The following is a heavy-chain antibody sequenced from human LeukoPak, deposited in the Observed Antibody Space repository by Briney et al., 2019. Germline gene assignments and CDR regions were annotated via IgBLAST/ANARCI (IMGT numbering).Heavy chain of an antibody. D-gene: IGHD4-17*01. Sequence: GGSLRLSCAASGFTFSSYAMHWVRQAPGKGLEGVAVISYDGSNKDYADSVKGRFTISRDNCKNTLYLQMNSLRAEDTALYYCARSYGSLTYYYYGMDVWGQGTTVTVSS. V-gene: IGHV3-30*04. CDR2: ISYDGSNK. CDR3: ARSYGSLTYYYYGMDV. CDR1: GFTFSSYA. J-gene: IGHJ6*02.